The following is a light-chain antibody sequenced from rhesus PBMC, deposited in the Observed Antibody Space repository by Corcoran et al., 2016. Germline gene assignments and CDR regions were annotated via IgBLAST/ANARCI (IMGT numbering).Light chain of an antibody. V-gene: IGKV1-22*01. J-gene: IGKJ1*01. Sequence: DIQMTQSPSSLSASVGDTVTITCRASQDISNWLAWYQQKQGKVPKVLIYKASRLQSGVPSRFSGSGSGTDITLTITSLQSEDFATDYWQQYNSRPPTFGQGTKVEIK. CDR1: QDISNW. CDR3: QQYNSRPPT. CDR2: KAS.